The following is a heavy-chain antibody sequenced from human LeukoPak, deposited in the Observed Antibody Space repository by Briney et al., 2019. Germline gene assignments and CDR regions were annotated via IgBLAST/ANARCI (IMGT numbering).Heavy chain of an antibody. CDR1: GFTFDDYA. CDR3: ARGGGRHVEY. J-gene: IGHJ4*02. V-gene: IGHV3-43*02. D-gene: IGHD3-16*01. CDR2: ISGDGGST. Sequence: PGGSLRLSCAASGFTFDDYAMHWVRQAPGKGLEWVSLISGDGGSTYYADSVKGRFTISRDNSKNSLYLQMNSLRTEDTAVYYCARGGGRHVEYWGQGNLVTVSS.